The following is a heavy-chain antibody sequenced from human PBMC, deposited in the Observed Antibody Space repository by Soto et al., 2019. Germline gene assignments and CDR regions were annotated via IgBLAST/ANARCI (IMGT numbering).Heavy chain of an antibody. CDR1: GYDFTAYD. CDR3: GRGPSPRAPAGGTPYYYAMDV. D-gene: IGHD6-13*01. Sequence: QVQLVQSGAEVKQSGASVKVSCKASGYDFTAYDINWVRQASGQGLEWMGWMNPINGATGSARRFQGRVSMTRNTATGTAYLELTSLRSDDSAVYYCGRGPSPRAPAGGTPYYYAMDVWGQGTTVTFSS. V-gene: IGHV1-8*02. J-gene: IGHJ6*02. CDR2: MNPINGAT.